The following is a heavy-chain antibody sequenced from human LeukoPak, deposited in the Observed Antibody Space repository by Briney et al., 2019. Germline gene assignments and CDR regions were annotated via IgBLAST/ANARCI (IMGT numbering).Heavy chain of an antibody. Sequence: GGSLRLSCAASGFTFSSYEMNWVRQAPGKGLEGVSYISSTGSIIYYADSVKGRFTVSRDNAKNSLYLQMNSLRAEDTAVYYCARGDTALVDYYYYMDVWGKGTTVTVSS. CDR1: GFTFSSYE. V-gene: IGHV3-48*03. CDR3: ARGDTALVDYYYYMDV. CDR2: ISSTGSII. D-gene: IGHD5-18*01. J-gene: IGHJ6*03.